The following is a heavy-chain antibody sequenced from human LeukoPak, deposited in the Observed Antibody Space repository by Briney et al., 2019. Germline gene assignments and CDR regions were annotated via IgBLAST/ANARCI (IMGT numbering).Heavy chain of an antibody. CDR1: GYTFTGYY. CDR2: INPNSGGT. Sequence: GASVKVSCKASGYTFTGYYMHWVRQAPGQGLEWMGRINPNSGGTNYAQKFQGRVTMTEDTSTDTAYMELSSLRSEDTAVYYCATGSSGNDAFDIWGQGTMVTVS. V-gene: IGHV1-2*06. J-gene: IGHJ3*02. CDR3: ATGSSGNDAFDI. D-gene: IGHD3-22*01.